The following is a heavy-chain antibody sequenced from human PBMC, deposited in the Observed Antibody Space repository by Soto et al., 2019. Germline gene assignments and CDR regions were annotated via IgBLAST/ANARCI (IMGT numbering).Heavy chain of an antibody. CDR2: IYYSGST. J-gene: IGHJ6*03. V-gene: IGHV4-31*03. CDR1: GGSISSGGYY. D-gene: IGHD2-15*01. CDR3: ARHGLVVAAKYYYYYMDV. Sequence: SETLSLTCTVSGGSISSGGYYWSWIRQHPGKGLEWIGYIYYSGSTYYNPSLKSRVTISVDTSKNQFSLKLSSVTAADTAVYYCARHGLVVAAKYYYYYMDVWGKGTTVTVSS.